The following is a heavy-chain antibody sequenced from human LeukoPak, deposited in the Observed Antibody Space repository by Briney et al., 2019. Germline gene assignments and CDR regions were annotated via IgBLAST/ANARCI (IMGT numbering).Heavy chain of an antibody. V-gene: IGHV5-51*01. D-gene: IGHD3-3*01. Sequence: GESLKISCKGSGYSITSYWIGWVRQMPGKGLEGMGIIYPGDSDTRYSPSFQGQVTISADKSISTAYLQWSSLKASDTAMYHCARHLYYDFWSTITGHYFDYWGQGTLVTVSS. CDR1: GYSITSYW. CDR2: IYPGDSDT. CDR3: ARHLYYDFWSTITGHYFDY. J-gene: IGHJ4*02.